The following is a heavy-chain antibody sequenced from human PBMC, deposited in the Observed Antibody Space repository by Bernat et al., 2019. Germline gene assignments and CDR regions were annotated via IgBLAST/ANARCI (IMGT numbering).Heavy chain of an antibody. CDR1: GFTFTTYG. Sequence: QVQLVESGGGVVQPGTSLTLSCATSGFTFTTYGIHWVRQAPGKGLEWVAVIWSDGNNKYYVDSVKGRFTISRDNSESTVYLQMISLRAEDTAVYYCARDNDGSSHYDQFDYWGQGTLVTVSS. V-gene: IGHV3-33*01. J-gene: IGHJ4*02. CDR2: IWSDGNNK. CDR3: ARDNDGSSHYDQFDY. D-gene: IGHD3-22*01.